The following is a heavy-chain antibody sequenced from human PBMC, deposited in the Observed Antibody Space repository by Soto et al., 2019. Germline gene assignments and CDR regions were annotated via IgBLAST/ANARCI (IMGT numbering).Heavy chain of an antibody. CDR2: ISGSGDST. D-gene: IGHD4-17*01. J-gene: IGHJ4*02. CDR1: GFTFSNYA. CDR3: AKRAVTSVQYYYDH. Sequence: EAQLLESGGGLVQPGGSLRLSCAASGFTFSNYAMSWVRQAPGKGLEWVSAISGSGDSTYYADSVKGRFTISRDNSKNTLYLQMYSLRADDTAIYYCAKRAVTSVQYYYDHWGQGTPVLVSS. V-gene: IGHV3-23*01.